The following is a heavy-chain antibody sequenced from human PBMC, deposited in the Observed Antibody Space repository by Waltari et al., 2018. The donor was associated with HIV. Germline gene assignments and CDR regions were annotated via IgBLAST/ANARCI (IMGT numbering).Heavy chain of an antibody. Sequence: QLVQSGAEVKKPGASVKVSCKAYGNTFSNYYTPWVRQAPGQGLEWMGWINPRSVDTHYAHKFQGGVTITRDTSISTVYMELSRLTYDDTADYYCARGYSAQNPKLGAGGYWGQGTLVTVSS. J-gene: IGHJ4*02. CDR1: GNTFSNYY. CDR3: ARGYSAQNPKLGAGGY. V-gene: IGHV1-2*02. D-gene: IGHD7-27*01. CDR2: INPRSVDT.